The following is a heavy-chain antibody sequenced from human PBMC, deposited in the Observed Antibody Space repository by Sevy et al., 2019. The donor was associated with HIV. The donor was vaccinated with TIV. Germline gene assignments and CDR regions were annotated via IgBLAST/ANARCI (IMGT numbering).Heavy chain of an antibody. CDR1: GFTFSSYG. CDR2: ISYEGSNK. V-gene: IGHV3-30*18. Sequence: GGSLRLSCAASGFTFSSYGMHWVRQAPGKGLEWVAAISYEGSNKYYADSVQGRFTISSDNSENTLYVQMNSRRAEDTAVYYCTKDRTESGLDYWGQGTLVTVSS. J-gene: IGHJ4*02. D-gene: IGHD6-25*01. CDR3: TKDRTESGLDY.